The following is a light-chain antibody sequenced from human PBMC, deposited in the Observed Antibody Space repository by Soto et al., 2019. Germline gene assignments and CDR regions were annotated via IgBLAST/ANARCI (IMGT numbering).Light chain of an antibody. Sequence: EVVMTQTPASLSVSPVERATLSCRASQGVSRTLAWYQQKPGQAPRLLIYGASTRATGIPARFSGRGSGTDFTLTISSLQSEDFAVYYCQQYDSWRYTFGQGTKVDNK. CDR1: QGVSRT. V-gene: IGKV3-15*01. CDR2: GAS. CDR3: QQYDSWRYT. J-gene: IGKJ2*01.